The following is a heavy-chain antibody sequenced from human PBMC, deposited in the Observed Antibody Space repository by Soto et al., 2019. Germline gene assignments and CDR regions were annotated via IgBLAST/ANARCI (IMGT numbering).Heavy chain of an antibody. J-gene: IGHJ5*02. CDR1: GGSISSYY. D-gene: IGHD1-26*01. Sequence: SETLSLTCTVSGGSISSYYWSWIRQSPGKGLEWIGYISHSGLRHYRASLQSRLTMSVETSKNQFSLNLTSVTAADTAIYYCATSNTTCPGCYSWGQGTQVTVSS. V-gene: IGHV4-59*01. CDR2: ISHSGLR. CDR3: ATSNTTCPGCYS.